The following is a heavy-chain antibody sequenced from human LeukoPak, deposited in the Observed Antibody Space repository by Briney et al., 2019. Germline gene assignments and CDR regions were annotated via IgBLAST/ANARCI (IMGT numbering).Heavy chain of an antibody. CDR3: AKDRSNYDFWSGYPADGDYYYYMDV. CDR1: GFTFSSYG. J-gene: IGHJ6*03. D-gene: IGHD3-3*01. Sequence: GGSLRLSCAASGFTFSSYGMHWVRQAPGKGLEWVSAISGSGGSTYYADSVKGRFTISRDNSKNTLYLQMNSLRAEDTAVYYCAKDRSNYDFWSGYPADGDYYYYMDVWGKGTTVTVSS. V-gene: IGHV3-23*01. CDR2: ISGSGGST.